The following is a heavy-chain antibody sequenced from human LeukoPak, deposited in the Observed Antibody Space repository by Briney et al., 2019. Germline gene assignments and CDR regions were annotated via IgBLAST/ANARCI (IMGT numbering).Heavy chain of an antibody. CDR1: GYSISGGYY. Sequence: PSETLSLTCAVSGYSISGGYYWGWIRQPPGKGLEWIGSIYHSGSTYYNPSLKSRVTISVDTSKNQFSLKLSSVTAADTAAYYCARVNSGSYYQYFDYWGQGTLVTVSS. D-gene: IGHD1-26*01. V-gene: IGHV4-38-2*01. CDR2: IYHSGST. J-gene: IGHJ4*02. CDR3: ARVNSGSYYQYFDY.